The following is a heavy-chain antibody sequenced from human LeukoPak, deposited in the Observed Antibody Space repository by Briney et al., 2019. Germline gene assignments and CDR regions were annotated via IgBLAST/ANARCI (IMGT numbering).Heavy chain of an antibody. V-gene: IGHV1-18*01. J-gene: IGHJ4*02. CDR3: AREQEVRARGYGKDYMSPADFDY. D-gene: IGHD5-12*01. CDR2: INGYNGNT. CDR1: GYNFTSYG. Sequence: GASVKVSCKASGYNFTSYGISWVRQAPGQGLEWMGWINGYNGNTNYAQRVQGRVNMTTDTSTSTAYMEVRSLRSDDTAVYYCAREQEVRARGYGKDYMSPADFDYWGQGTLVTVSS.